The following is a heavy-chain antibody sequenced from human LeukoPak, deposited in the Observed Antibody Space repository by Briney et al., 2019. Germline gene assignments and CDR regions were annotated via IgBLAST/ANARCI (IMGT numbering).Heavy chain of an antibody. CDR3: ARGAARCGGGHCFPD. CDR2: INSDGSST. Sequence: GGSLRLSCAASGFSISNFWMHWVRQAPGKGLVWVSRINSDGSSTTYADSVKGRFTISRDNAKNTLYLQANSLRAEDTAVYYCARGAARCGGGHCFPDWGRGTLVTVSS. D-gene: IGHD2-21*02. CDR1: GFSISNFW. V-gene: IGHV3-74*01. J-gene: IGHJ4*02.